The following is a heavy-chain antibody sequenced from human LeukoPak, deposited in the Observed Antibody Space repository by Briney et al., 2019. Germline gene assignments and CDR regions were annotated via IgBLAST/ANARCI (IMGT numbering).Heavy chain of an antibody. CDR1: GFTFNNYA. CDR3: AKGDLGYASWFDP. V-gene: IGHV3-30*18. CDR2: ISDEGNSR. J-gene: IGHJ5*02. Sequence: GRSLRLSCAASGFTFNNYAMHWVRQAPGKGVEWVAVISDEGNSRYYADSVKGRFTISRDNSKNTLYLQMNSLRAEDTAVYYCAKGDLGYASWFDPWGQGTLATVSS. D-gene: IGHD1-1*01.